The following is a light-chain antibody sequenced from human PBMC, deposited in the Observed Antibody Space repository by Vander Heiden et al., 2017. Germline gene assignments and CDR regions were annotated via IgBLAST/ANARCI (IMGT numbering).Light chain of an antibody. CDR2: DVS. CDR3: CSYAGSSRV. CDR1: SSDVGGYND. J-gene: IGLJ3*02. Sequence: QSALTQPRSVSGPPGQSVTIFCTGTSSDVGGYNDVSWYQQHPGKAPKLMIYDVSKQPSGVPDRFSGSKSGNTASLTISGLQAEDEADYYCCSYAGSSRVFGGGTKLTGL. V-gene: IGLV2-11*01.